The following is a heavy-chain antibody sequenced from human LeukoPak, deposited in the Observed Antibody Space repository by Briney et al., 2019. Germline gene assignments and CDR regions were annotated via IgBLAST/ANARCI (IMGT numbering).Heavy chain of an antibody. CDR1: GFTFSSYS. J-gene: IGHJ4*02. CDR3: ARALYSGSYYPADY. Sequence: PGGSLRLSCAASGFTFSSYSMNWVRQAPGKGLEWVSSISSSSSYIYYADSVKGRFTISRDNSKNTLYLQINSLRAEDTAVYYCARALYSGSYYPADYWGQGTLVTVSS. V-gene: IGHV3-21*04. CDR2: ISSSSSYI. D-gene: IGHD1-26*01.